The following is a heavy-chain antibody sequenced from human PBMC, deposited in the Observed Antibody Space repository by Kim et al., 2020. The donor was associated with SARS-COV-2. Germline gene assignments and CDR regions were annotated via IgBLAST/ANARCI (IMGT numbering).Heavy chain of an antibody. J-gene: IGHJ5*02. CDR3: AKESGP. CDR1: GFTFEDYA. V-gene: IGHV3-9*01. Sequence: GGSLRLSCAASGFTFEDYAKHWVRQPPGKGVEWVSGISWNSANIGYADSVKGRFTISRDNAKSSLYLQKNSLRTEDTAFYYCAKESGPWGQGNLVTFSS. CDR2: ISWNSANI.